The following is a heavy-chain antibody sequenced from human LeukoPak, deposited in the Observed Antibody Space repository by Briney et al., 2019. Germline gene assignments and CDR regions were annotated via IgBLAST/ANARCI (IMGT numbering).Heavy chain of an antibody. CDR3: AREILGGFNPGAY. J-gene: IGHJ4*02. CDR1: LDSTTSNF. V-gene: IGHV4-4*02. CDR2: IHRSGSP. Sequence: PSETLSLTCTVSLDSTTSNFWSWVRQPPGKGLEWLGEIHRSGSPNYNPSLQSRVTISIDRSRNQIALELYSVTAADTAVYYCAREILGGFNPGAYWGQGTLVTVSS. D-gene: IGHD1-14*01.